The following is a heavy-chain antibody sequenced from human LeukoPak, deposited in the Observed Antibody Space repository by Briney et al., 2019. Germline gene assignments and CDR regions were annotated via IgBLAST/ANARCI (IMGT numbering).Heavy chain of an antibody. CDR1: GYXFTGYY. CDR3: ARGVAEAVNWFDP. D-gene: IGHD6-13*01. Sequence: ASVKVSCKASGYXFTGYYIHWVRQAPGQGLEWMGWINPNSGGTNYAQKFQGRVTMTRDTSISTAYMELSRLTSDDTAVYYCARGVAEAVNWFDPWGQGTLVTVSS. J-gene: IGHJ5*02. V-gene: IGHV1-2*02. CDR2: INPNSGGT.